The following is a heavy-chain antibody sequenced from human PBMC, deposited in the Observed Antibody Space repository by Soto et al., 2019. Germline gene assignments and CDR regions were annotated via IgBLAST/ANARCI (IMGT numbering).Heavy chain of an antibody. V-gene: IGHV1-8*01. D-gene: IGHD3-10*01. CDR3: ARVLWFGEADFDY. Sequence: QVQLVQSGAEVKKPGASVKVSCKASGYTFTSYDINGVRQATVQVLEWMGWMNPNSGNTGYAQKFQGRVTMTRNTSISTAYMELSSLRSEDTAVYYCARVLWFGEADFDYWGQGTLVTVSS. CDR1: GYTFTSYD. CDR2: MNPNSGNT. J-gene: IGHJ4*02.